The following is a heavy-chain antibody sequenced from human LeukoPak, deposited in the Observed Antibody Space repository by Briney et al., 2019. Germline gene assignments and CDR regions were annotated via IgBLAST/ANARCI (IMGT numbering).Heavy chain of an antibody. J-gene: IGHJ4*02. CDR3: ARGPTTYYDFWSGYYAY. CDR1: GFTFSSYW. D-gene: IGHD3-3*01. V-gene: IGHV3-74*01. Sequence: PGXSLRLSCAASGFTFSSYWMHWVRQAPGKGLVWVSRINSDRSSTIYADSVKGRFTISRDNAKNTLYLQMNSLRAEDTAVYYCARGPTTYYDFWSGYYAYWGQGTLVTVSS. CDR2: INSDRSST.